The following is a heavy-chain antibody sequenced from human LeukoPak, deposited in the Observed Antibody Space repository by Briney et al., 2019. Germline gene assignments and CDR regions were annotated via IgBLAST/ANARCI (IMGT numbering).Heavy chain of an antibody. CDR2: ITSGSSYR. Sequence: GGSLRLSCAASGFTFSSYNMNWVRQAPGKGLGWVSSITSGSSYRFYADSVKGRFTISRDNAKNSLYLQMNSLRAEDTAVYYCARDLRVVRGVLDYWGQGTLVTVSS. CDR1: GFTFSSYN. D-gene: IGHD3-10*01. V-gene: IGHV3-21*01. J-gene: IGHJ4*02. CDR3: ARDLRVVRGVLDY.